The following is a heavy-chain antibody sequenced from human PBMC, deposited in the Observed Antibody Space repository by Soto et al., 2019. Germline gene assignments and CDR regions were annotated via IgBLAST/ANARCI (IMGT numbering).Heavy chain of an antibody. CDR3: ARDITGTYYFDY. Sequence: SETLSLTCGVSGYSISNGYYWGWIRQPPGKGLEWIGYIYYSGSTNYNPSLKSRVTISVDTSKNQFSLKLSSVTAADTAVYYCARDITGTYYFDYWGQGTLVTVSS. CDR2: IYYSGST. CDR1: GYSISNGYY. D-gene: IGHD1-7*01. J-gene: IGHJ4*02. V-gene: IGHV4-38-2*02.